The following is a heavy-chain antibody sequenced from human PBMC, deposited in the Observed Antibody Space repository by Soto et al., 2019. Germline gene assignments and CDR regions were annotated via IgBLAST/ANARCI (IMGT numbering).Heavy chain of an antibody. CDR3: VRESEDLTSTFDY. J-gene: IGHJ4*02. Sequence: GGSLRLSCAASGFTFTRYSMNWVRQAPGKGLEWVSSISSTTNYIYYADSMKGRFTVSRDNAKNSVYLEMNSLSAEDTAVYYCVRESEDLTSTFDYWGQGTLVTVSS. CDR1: GFTFTRYS. CDR2: ISSTTNYI. V-gene: IGHV3-21*01.